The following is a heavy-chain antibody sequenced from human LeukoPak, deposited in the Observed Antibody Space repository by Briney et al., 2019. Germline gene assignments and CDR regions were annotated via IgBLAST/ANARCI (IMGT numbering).Heavy chain of an antibody. CDR1: GGSINSYY. CDR3: ARAVSGYYFNA. CDR2: VAYGGST. V-gene: IGHV4-59*01. D-gene: IGHD5-12*01. J-gene: IGHJ5*02. Sequence: SETLSLTSTVSGGSINSYYWSWIRQPPGKGLEWIGYVAYGGSTNYNPSLKSRVTISLDTSKNQFSLKLSSVTAADTAVYYCARAVSGYYFNAWGPGTLVTVSS.